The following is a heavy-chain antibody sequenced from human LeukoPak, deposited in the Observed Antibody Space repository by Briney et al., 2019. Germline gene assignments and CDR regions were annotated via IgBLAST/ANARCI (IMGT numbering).Heavy chain of an antibody. Sequence: PSETLSLTCTVSGGSISSYYWSWIRQPPGKGLEWIGYIYYSGSTNYNPSLKSRVTISVDTSKNQFSLKLCSVTAADTAVYCCARLYDAFDIWGQGTMVTVSS. CDR1: GGSISSYY. V-gene: IGHV4-59*08. CDR2: IYYSGST. CDR3: ARLYDAFDI. J-gene: IGHJ3*02.